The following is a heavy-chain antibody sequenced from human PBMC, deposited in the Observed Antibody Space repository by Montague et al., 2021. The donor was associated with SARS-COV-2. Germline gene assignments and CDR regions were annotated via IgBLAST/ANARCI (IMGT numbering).Heavy chain of an antibody. CDR3: ARGRQHFNMVVVVMTGGEYYFDY. D-gene: IGHD3-22*01. CDR1: GGSFSDNY. J-gene: IGHJ4*02. V-gene: IGHV4-34*01. Sequence: SETLSLTCAVYGGSFSDNYWSWIRKPPGKGLEWIGEINHRGTSNXNPSLKSRVSISVDTSKNQFSLYLGSVTAADTAVYYCARGRQHFNMVVVVMTGGEYYFDYWGQGTLVIVSS. CDR2: INHRGTS.